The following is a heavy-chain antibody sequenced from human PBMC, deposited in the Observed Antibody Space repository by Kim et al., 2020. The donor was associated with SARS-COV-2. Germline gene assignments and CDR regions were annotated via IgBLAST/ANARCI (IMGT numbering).Heavy chain of an antibody. V-gene: IGHV3-23*01. Sequence: KGRFTNSRDNSKNTLYLQMNSLRAEDTAVYYCAKDLLIAVAGTGGSYFDYWGQGTLVTVSS. CDR3: AKDLLIAVAGTGGSYFDY. D-gene: IGHD6-19*01. J-gene: IGHJ4*02.